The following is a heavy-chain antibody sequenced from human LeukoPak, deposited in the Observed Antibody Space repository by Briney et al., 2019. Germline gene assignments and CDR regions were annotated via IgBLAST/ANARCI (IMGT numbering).Heavy chain of an antibody. CDR2: MYYCGAT. D-gene: IGHD3-9*01. Sequence: SETLSLTCTVSGGSIISYYWSWIRQPPGKGLEWIGYMYYCGATNYNPSLKSRVTMSVDTSMTHFSLQLSSVTVADTAVYYCARSDVLTAYAMALWGQGTLVIVSS. CDR1: GGSIISYY. CDR3: ARSDVLTAYAMAL. V-gene: IGHV4-59*08. J-gene: IGHJ4*02.